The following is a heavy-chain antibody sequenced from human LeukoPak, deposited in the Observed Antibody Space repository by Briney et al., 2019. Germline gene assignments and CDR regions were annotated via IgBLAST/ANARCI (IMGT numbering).Heavy chain of an antibody. CDR3: ARGPHYGDYPAFDI. Sequence: SETLSLTCTVSGGSISSYYWSWIRQPPGKGLEWIGYIYYSGSTNYNPSLKSRVTISVDTSKNQFSLKLSSVTAADTAVYYCARGPHYGDYPAFDIWGQGTMVTVSS. CDR1: GGSISSYY. V-gene: IGHV4-59*01. CDR2: IYYSGST. D-gene: IGHD4-17*01. J-gene: IGHJ3*02.